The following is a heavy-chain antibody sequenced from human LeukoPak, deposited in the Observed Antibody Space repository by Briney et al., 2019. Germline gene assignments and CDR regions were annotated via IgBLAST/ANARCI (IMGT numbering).Heavy chain of an antibody. V-gene: IGHV3-7*01. CDR3: ARAHSLWGFSIGYFDY. Sequence: PGGSLRLSCAASGFTFSSYWMSWVRQAPGKGLEWVANIKQDGSEKYYVDSVKGRFTISRDNAKNSLYLQMNSLRAEDTAVYYCARAHSLWGFSIGYFDYWGQGTLVTVSS. D-gene: IGHD3-16*01. J-gene: IGHJ4*02. CDR1: GFTFSSYW. CDR2: IKQDGSEK.